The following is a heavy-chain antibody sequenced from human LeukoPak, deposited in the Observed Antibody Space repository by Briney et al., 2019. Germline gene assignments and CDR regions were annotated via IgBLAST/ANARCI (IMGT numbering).Heavy chain of an antibody. Sequence: PSETLSLTCAVYGGSFSGYYWSWIRQPPGKGLEWIGEINHSGSTNYNPSLKSRVTISVDTSKNQFSLKLSSVTAADTAVYYCARFTGGPYYLDYWGQGTLVTVSS. CDR3: ARFTGGPYYLDY. J-gene: IGHJ4*02. CDR2: INHSGST. D-gene: IGHD2-15*01. CDR1: GGSFSGYY. V-gene: IGHV4-34*01.